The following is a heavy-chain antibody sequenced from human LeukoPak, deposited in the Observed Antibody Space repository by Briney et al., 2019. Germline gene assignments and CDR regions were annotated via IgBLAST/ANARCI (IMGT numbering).Heavy chain of an antibody. CDR3: ARVLHCSGGSCYFYFDY. Sequence: KPSETLSLTCGVYGGSFSGDYWSWIRQPPGKGLECIGEISHSGSISCTPSLKSRVTISLDTSKNQFSLRLTSVTAADTAVYYCARVLHCSGGSCYFYFDYWGQGTLVTVSS. CDR1: GGSFSGDY. D-gene: IGHD2-15*01. V-gene: IGHV4-34*01. CDR2: ISHSGSI. J-gene: IGHJ4*02.